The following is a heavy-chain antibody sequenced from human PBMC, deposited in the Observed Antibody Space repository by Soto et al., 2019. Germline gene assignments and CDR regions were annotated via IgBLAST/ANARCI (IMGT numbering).Heavy chain of an antibody. CDR2: INAGNGNT. V-gene: IGHV1-3*01. Sequence: QVQLVQSGAEVKKPGASVKVSCKASGYTFTSYAMHWVRQAPGQRLEWMGWINAGNGNTKYSQKFQGRVTITRDTSASTDYMELSSLRSEDTAVYYCARSAGTIFGVVKRDFDYWGQGTLVTVSS. CDR1: GYTFTSYA. D-gene: IGHD3-3*01. CDR3: ARSAGTIFGVVKRDFDY. J-gene: IGHJ4*02.